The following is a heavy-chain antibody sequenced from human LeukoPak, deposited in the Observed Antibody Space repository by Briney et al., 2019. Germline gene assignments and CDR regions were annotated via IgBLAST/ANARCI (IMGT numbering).Heavy chain of an antibody. CDR1: GYTFTNYY. D-gene: IGHD1-26*01. CDR2: INPSGGST. J-gene: IGHJ6*03. Sequence: ASVKVSCKASGYTFTNYYVHWVRQAPGQGLEWMGVINPSGGSTNYAQKFQGRVTMTRDTSTSTVYMELSSLRSEDTAVYYCAISGSYEYYYYYMDVWGKGTTVTVSS. CDR3: AISGSYEYYYYYMDV. V-gene: IGHV1-46*01.